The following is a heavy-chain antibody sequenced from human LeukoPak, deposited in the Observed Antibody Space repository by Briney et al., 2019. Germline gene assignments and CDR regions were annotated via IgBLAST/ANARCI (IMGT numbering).Heavy chain of an antibody. Sequence: KVSCKASGYTFTSYGISWVRQMPGKGLEWMGIIYPGDSDTRYSPSFQGQVTISADKSISTAYLQWSSLKASDTAMYYCARLGGSGYLGAFDIWGQGTMVTVSS. CDR2: IYPGDSDT. CDR1: GYTFTSYG. J-gene: IGHJ3*02. D-gene: IGHD3-22*01. V-gene: IGHV5-51*01. CDR3: ARLGGSGYLGAFDI.